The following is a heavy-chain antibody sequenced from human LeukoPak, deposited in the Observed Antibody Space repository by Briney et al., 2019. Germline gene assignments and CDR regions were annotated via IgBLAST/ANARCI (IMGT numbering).Heavy chain of an antibody. CDR3: ARAAEVLLSENHGAFDI. V-gene: IGHV4-4*07. J-gene: IGHJ3*02. Sequence: SETLSLTCTVSGGSNSSYYWSWIRQPAGKGLEWIGRIYTSGSTNYNPSLKSRVTMSVDTSKNQFSLKLSSVTAADTAVYYCARAAEVLLSENHGAFDIWGQGTMVTVSS. CDR1: GGSNSSYY. D-gene: IGHD2-8*02. CDR2: IYTSGST.